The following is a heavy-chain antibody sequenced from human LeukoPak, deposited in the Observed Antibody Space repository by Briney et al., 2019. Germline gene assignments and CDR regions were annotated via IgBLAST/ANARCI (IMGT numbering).Heavy chain of an antibody. V-gene: IGHV3-30*03. CDR3: ATDSAPDF. J-gene: IGHJ4*02. CDR2: ISYDGRSK. Sequence: GGSLRLSCAASGFTFSSYGIHWVRKAPGKGLEWVALISYDGRSKYYADSMKGRFTISRDNSKNTLFLQMNSLRDEDTALYYCATDSAPDFWGQGTLVTVSS. D-gene: IGHD2-21*01. CDR1: GFTFSSYG.